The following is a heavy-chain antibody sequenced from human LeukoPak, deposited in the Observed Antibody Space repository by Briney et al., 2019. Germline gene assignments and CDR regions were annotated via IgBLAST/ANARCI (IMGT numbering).Heavy chain of an antibody. V-gene: IGHV3-30*04. Sequence: GGSLRLSCAASGLTFSSYAMHWVRQAPGKGLEWVAVISYDGSNKYYADSVKVRFTISRDNSKNTLYLQMNSLRAEDTALYYCARVFRDYDFWSGYYSDYYYYMDVWGKGTTVTVSS. D-gene: IGHD3-3*01. CDR3: ARVFRDYDFWSGYYSDYYYYMDV. J-gene: IGHJ6*03. CDR2: ISYDGSNK. CDR1: GLTFSSYA.